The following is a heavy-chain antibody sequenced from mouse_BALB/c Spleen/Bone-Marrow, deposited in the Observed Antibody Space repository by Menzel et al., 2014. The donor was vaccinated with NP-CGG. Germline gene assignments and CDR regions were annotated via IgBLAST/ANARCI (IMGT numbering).Heavy chain of an antibody. D-gene: IGHD1-1*01. CDR2: IDPANGNT. Sequence: VQLQQPGAERVKPGASVKLSCTASGFNIKDTYMYWVKQRPEQGLEWIGRIDPANGNTKYDPKFQDKATITADTSSNTAYLQLSSLTSEDTAVYYCARYYYGSSLYAYWGQGTLVTVSA. J-gene: IGHJ3*01. V-gene: IGHV14-3*02. CDR1: GFNIKDTY. CDR3: ARYYYGSSLYAY.